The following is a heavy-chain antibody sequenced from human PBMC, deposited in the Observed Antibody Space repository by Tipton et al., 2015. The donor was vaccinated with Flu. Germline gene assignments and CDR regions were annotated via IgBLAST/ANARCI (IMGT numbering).Heavy chain of an antibody. V-gene: IGHV4-61*02. CDR3: ARVRSYYDSSGYYYAFDY. CDR1: GGSISSGSYY. Sequence: TLYLTCTVSGGSISSGSYYWSWIRQPAGKGLEWIGRIYTSGSTNYNPSLKSRVTISVDTSKNQFSLKLSSVTAADTAVYYCARVRSYYDSSGYYYAFDYWDQGTLVTVSS. D-gene: IGHD3-22*01. CDR2: IYTSGST. J-gene: IGHJ4*02.